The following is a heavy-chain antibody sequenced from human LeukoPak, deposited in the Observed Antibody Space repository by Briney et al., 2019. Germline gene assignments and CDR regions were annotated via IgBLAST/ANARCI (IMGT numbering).Heavy chain of an antibody. Sequence: GASVKVSCKASGGTFSSYAISWVRQAPGQGLEWMGGIIPIFSTANYAQKFQGRVTITADESTSTAYMELSSLRSEDTAVYYCARALVDTAMVFYGMDVWGQGTTVTVSS. J-gene: IGHJ6*02. V-gene: IGHV1-69*13. CDR1: GGTFSSYA. CDR2: IIPIFSTA. D-gene: IGHD5-18*01. CDR3: ARALVDTAMVFYGMDV.